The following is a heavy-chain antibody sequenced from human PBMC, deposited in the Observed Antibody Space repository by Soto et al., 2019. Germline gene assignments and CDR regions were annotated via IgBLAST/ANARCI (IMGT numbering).Heavy chain of an antibody. Sequence: PGGSLRLSCAASGFTFSSYEMNWVRQAPGKGLEWVSYISSSGSTIYYADSVKGRFTISRGNAKNSLYLQMNSLRAEDTAVYYCASLRFDFWSGYYRSRGMDVWGQGTTVTVSS. CDR2: ISSSGSTI. V-gene: IGHV3-48*03. CDR3: ASLRFDFWSGYYRSRGMDV. D-gene: IGHD3-3*01. CDR1: GFTFSSYE. J-gene: IGHJ6*02.